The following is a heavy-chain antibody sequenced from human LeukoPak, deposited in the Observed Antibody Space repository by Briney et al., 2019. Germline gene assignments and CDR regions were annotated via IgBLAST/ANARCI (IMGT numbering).Heavy chain of an antibody. J-gene: IGHJ3*02. CDR2: ISSSSSYI. CDR3: AGDLIVVVPYDAFDI. V-gene: IGHV3-21*01. CDR1: GFTFSSYS. Sequence: PGGALRLSCAASGFTFSSYSMNWVRQAPGKGLEWLSSISSSSSYIYYADSVKGRFTISRDNAKNSLYLQMNILRAEDTAVYDCAGDLIVVVPYDAFDIWGQGTMVTVSS. D-gene: IGHD3-22*01.